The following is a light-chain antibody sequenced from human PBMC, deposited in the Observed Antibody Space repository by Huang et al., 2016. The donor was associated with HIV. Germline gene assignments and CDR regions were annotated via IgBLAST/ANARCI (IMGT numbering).Light chain of an antibody. CDR1: QDIRSS. Sequence: DIQMTQSPSSLSASVGDRVTITCRASQDIRSSLAWYQQKPGKAPKSLLFAASRLESGVPSRFSGSGSGTDYTLTISSLQPEDFATYYCQQYYTTPRDTFGQGTRLAIK. CDR2: AAS. J-gene: IGKJ5*01. CDR3: QQYYTTPRDT. V-gene: IGKV1-NL1*01.